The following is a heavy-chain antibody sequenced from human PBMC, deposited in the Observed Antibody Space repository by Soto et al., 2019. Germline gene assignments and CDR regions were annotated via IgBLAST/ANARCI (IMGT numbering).Heavy chain of an antibody. Sequence: QVQLQESGPGLVKPSQTLSLTCTVSGGSFSSGGYYWSWLRQHPGKGLEWIGYIYYSGGTYYHPSLKSRVTISVDTSKNQFSLKLSSVSAADRAVYYCARVPDYWGKGTQVTVSS. V-gene: IGHV4-31*03. J-gene: IGHJ4*02. CDR2: IYYSGGT. CDR1: GGSFSSGGYY. CDR3: ARVPDY.